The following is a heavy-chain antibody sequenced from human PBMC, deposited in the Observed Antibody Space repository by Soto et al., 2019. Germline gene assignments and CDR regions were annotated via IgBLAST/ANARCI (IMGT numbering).Heavy chain of an antibody. V-gene: IGHV3-73*01. CDR2: IRTKSNGYAT. Sequence: PGGSLRLSCADSGFTFSGSAIHWVRQASGKGLEWVARIRTKSNGYATTYAASVKGRFTISRDDSKNMAYLQMNGLKTEDTAMYYCSRVEYVTSSPIGWGQGTLVTVSS. D-gene: IGHD6-6*01. J-gene: IGHJ4*02. CDR1: GFTFSGSA. CDR3: SRVEYVTSSPIG.